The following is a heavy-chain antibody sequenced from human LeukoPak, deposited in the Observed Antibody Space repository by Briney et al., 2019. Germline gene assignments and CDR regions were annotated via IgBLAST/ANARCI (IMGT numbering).Heavy chain of an antibody. V-gene: IGHV5-51*01. CDR1: GYSFTSYW. Sequence: TGGSLRLSCKGSGYSFTSYWIGWVRQMPGKGLEWMGIIYPGDSDTRYSPSFQGQVTISADKSISTAYLQWSSLKASDTAMYYCARHMGYCTNGVCLYYYYYMDVWGKGTTVTVSS. CDR3: ARHMGYCTNGVCLYYYYYMDV. D-gene: IGHD2-8*01. J-gene: IGHJ6*03. CDR2: IYPGDSDT.